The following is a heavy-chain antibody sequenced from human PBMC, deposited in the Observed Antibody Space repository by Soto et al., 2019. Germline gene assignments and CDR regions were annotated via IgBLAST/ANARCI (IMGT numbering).Heavy chain of an antibody. CDR1: GGSISSYF. J-gene: IGHJ3*02. CDR3: ARDHKEALDI. CDR2: MYFNEST. Sequence: QVLLQESGPGLVKPSETLSLTCTVSGGSISSYFLNWIRQAPGKGLEWIGYMYFNESTNYNPSLKSRVMMSLDTSKSLFSLKLNSVTAADTAIYYCARDHKEALDIWGQGTLVIVSS. V-gene: IGHV4-59*01.